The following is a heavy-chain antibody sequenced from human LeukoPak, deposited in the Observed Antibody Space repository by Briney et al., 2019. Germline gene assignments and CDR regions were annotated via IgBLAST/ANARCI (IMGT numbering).Heavy chain of an antibody. CDR2: ISSSGSTI. D-gene: IGHD3-9*01. J-gene: IGHJ3*02. V-gene: IGHV3-48*03. CDR3: ARDPSRYYAIFGALGAFDI. CDR1: GFTFSSYE. Sequence: GGSLRLSCAASGFTFSSYEMNWVRQAPGKGLEWVSYISSSGSTIYYADSVKGRFTISRDNAKNSLYLQMNSLRAEDTAVYYCARDPSRYYAIFGALGAFDIWGQGTMVTVSS.